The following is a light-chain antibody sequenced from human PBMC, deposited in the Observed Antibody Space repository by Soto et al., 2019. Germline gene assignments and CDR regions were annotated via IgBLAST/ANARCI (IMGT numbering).Light chain of an antibody. CDR2: KAS. CDR1: ESVSSW. J-gene: IGKJ1*01. V-gene: IGKV1-5*03. CDR3: QQYNSYPRT. Sequence: DLQMAQSPSTLSASVGDRVIITCRASESVSSWLAWYQQKPGKAPKLLIYKASTLQSGVPSRFSGSGSGTEFTLTISSLQPEDFATYYCQQYNSYPRTFGQGTKVDIK.